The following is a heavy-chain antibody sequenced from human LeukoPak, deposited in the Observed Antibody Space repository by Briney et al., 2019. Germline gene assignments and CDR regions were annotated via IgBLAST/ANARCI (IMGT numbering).Heavy chain of an antibody. CDR3: ARHGTGSGAYYFDY. CDR1: GGSFSGYY. V-gene: IGHV4-34*01. CDR2: INHSGST. D-gene: IGHD3-10*01. Sequence: SETLSLTCAVYGGSFSGYYWSWIRQPPGKGLEWIGEINHSGSTNYNPSLKSRVTISVDTSKNQFSLKLSSVTAADTAVYYCARHGTGSGAYYFDYWGQGTLVTVSS. J-gene: IGHJ4*02.